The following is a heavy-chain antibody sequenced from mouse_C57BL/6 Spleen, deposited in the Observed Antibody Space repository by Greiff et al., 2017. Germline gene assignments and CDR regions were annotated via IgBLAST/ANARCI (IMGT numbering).Heavy chain of an antibody. CDR3: ARHEGGLSYDSWFAY. D-gene: IGHD2-4*01. CDR1: GYTFTEYT. J-gene: IGHJ3*01. V-gene: IGHV1-62-2*01. CDR2: FYPGSGSI. Sequence: VKLMESGAELVKPGASVKLSCKASGYTFTEYTIHWVKQRSGQGLEWIGWFYPGSGSIKYNEKFKDKATLTADKSSSTVYMELSRLTSEDSAVYFCARHEGGLSYDSWFAYWGQGTLVTVSA.